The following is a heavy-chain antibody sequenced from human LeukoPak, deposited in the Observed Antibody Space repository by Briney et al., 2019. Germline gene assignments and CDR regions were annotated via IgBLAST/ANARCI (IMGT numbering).Heavy chain of an antibody. CDR3: ARDSNRRSDC. CDR2: IKEGGSEK. Sequence: PGGSLRLSCAASGFILNSYWMSWVRQAPGKGLEWVASIKEGGSEKFYVDSVKGRFTISRDSAKNSLYLQMNSLRAEDTAVYYCARDSNRRSDCWGQGTLVTVSS. J-gene: IGHJ4*02. V-gene: IGHV3-7*05. CDR1: GFILNSYW. D-gene: IGHD2/OR15-2a*01.